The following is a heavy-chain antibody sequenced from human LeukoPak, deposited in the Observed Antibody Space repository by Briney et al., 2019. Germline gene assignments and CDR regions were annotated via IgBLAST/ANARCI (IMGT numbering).Heavy chain of an antibody. D-gene: IGHD3-9*01. CDR3: ARGSFDKDFDY. V-gene: IGHV3-7*01. J-gene: IGHJ4*02. Sequence: PGGSLRLSCAASGFTFTTYWMTWVRQAPGKGLEWVASINQDGTEKYYVDSVKGRFTISRDNAKNSLYLQMNSLRAEDTAVYYCARGSFDKDFDYWGQGTLVTVSS. CDR2: INQDGTEK. CDR1: GFTFTTYW.